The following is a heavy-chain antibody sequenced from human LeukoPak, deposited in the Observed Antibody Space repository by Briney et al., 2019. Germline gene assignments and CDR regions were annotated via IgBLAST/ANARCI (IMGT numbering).Heavy chain of an antibody. D-gene: IGHD5-12*01. CDR2: INPSGGST. Sequence: ASVKVSCKASGYTFTSYDINWVRQAPGQGLEWMGIINPSGGSTSYAQRFQGRVTMTRDMSTSTVYMELSSLRSEDTAVYYCARSGYEGTRTAYFDYWGQGTLVTVSS. CDR1: GYTFTSYD. J-gene: IGHJ4*02. CDR3: ARSGYEGTRTAYFDY. V-gene: IGHV1-46*01.